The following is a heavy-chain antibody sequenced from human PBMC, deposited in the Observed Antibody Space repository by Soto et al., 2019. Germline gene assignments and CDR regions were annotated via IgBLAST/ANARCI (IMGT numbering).Heavy chain of an antibody. CDR1: GGSISSGGYY. V-gene: IGHV4-31*03. CDR2: IYYSGST. D-gene: IGHD6-13*01. J-gene: IGHJ4*02. Sequence: QVQLQESGPGLVKPSQTLSLTCTVSGGSISSGGYYWSWIRQHPGMGLEWIGYIYYSGSTYYNPSLKSRVTISVDTSKNQFSLKLDSVTAADTAVYYCARDRGSSSSWLDYWGQGTLVTVSS. CDR3: ARDRGSSSSWLDY.